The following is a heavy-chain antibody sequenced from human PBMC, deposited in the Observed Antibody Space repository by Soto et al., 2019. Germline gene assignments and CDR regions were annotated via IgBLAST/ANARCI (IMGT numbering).Heavy chain of an antibody. CDR3: ARKSSSSSWFDP. Sequence: GASVKVSCKTSGYTFFSYGISWVRQAPVQGLEWMGWISGYNGNTNYAQKFQARVTMTADTSTRTAYMELRSLRSDDTAFYYCARKSSSSSWFDPWGQGTLVTVSS. D-gene: IGHD6-6*01. J-gene: IGHJ5*02. CDR1: GYTFFSYG. V-gene: IGHV1-18*01. CDR2: ISGYNGNT.